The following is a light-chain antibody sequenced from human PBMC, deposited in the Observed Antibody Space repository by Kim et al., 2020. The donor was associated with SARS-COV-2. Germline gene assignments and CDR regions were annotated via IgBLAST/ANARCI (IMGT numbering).Light chain of an antibody. CDR3: QSYDSSLSAVV. V-gene: IGLV1-40*01. Sequence: HRVTISCTGSSSNIGAGYDVHWYQQLPGTAPKLLIYGNSNRPSGVPDRFSGSKSGTSASLAITGLQAEDEADYYCQSYDSSLSAVVFGGGTKLTVL. J-gene: IGLJ2*01. CDR2: GNS. CDR1: SSNIGAGYD.